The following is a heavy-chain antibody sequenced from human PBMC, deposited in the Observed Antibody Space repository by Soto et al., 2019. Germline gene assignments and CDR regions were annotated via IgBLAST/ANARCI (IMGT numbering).Heavy chain of an antibody. V-gene: IGHV4-59*01. J-gene: IGHJ5*02. CDR1: GGSISSYY. CDR3: ARAPRFNWFDP. CDR2: IYYSGST. Sequence: SETLSLTCTVSGGSISSYYWSWIRQPPGKGLEWIGYIYYSGSTNYNPSPKSRVTISVDTSKNQFSLKLSSVTAADTAVYYCARAPRFNWFDPWGQGTLVTVSS.